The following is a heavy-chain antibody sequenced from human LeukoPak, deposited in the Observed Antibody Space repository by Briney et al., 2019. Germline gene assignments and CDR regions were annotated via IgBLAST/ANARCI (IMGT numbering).Heavy chain of an antibody. V-gene: IGHV1-69*05. Sequence: SVKVSCKASGGTFSSYAISWVRQAPGQGLEWMGGIIPIFGTANYAQKFQGRVTITTDESTSTAYMELSSLRSVDTAVYYCARGDGSELGVDYWGQGTLVTVSS. J-gene: IGHJ4*02. D-gene: IGHD5-24*01. CDR3: ARGDGSELGVDY. CDR2: IIPIFGTA. CDR1: GGTFSSYA.